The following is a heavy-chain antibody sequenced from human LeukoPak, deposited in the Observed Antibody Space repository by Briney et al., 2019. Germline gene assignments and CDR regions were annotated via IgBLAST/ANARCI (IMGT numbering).Heavy chain of an antibody. CDR1: GFTFSSYG. D-gene: IGHD4-17*01. J-gene: IGHJ4*02. CDR3: ARDKGSYGDYFNH. CDR2: ISYDGSNK. V-gene: IGHV3-30*03. Sequence: GGSLRLSCAASGFTFSSYGMHWVRQAPGKGLEWVAVISYDGSNKYYADSVKGRFTISRDNSKNTLYLQMNSLRAEDTAVYYCARDKGSYGDYFNHWGQGTLVTVSS.